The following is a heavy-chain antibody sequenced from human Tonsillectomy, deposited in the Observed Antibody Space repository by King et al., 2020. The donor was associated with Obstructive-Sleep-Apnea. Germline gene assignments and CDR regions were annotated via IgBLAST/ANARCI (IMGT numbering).Heavy chain of an antibody. Sequence: VQLVESGGGLVQPGGSLKLSCAASGFTFSGSAMHWVRQASGKGLEWVGRIRSKANSYATVYAASVKGRLTISRDDSKNTAFLQMNSLKTEDTAVYYCTRPYYDILTGRRGFDPWGQGTLVTVSS. CDR2: IRSKANSYAT. V-gene: IGHV3-73*01. CDR1: GFTFSGSA. D-gene: IGHD3-9*01. CDR3: TRPYYDILTGRRGFDP. J-gene: IGHJ5*02.